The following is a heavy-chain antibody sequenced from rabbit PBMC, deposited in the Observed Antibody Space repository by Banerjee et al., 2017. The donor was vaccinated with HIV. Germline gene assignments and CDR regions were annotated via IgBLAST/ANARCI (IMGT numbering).Heavy chain of an antibody. V-gene: IGHV1S43*01. CDR3: ARDGRGIYDDYGDYYFTL. J-gene: IGHJ4*01. D-gene: IGHD2-1*01. Sequence: QSLEESGGDLVKPGASLTLTCKASGFSFSNNYVMCWVRQAPGKGLEWIACINSSSGNTVYASWVNGRFTISRSTSLNTVDLRMTSLTAADTATYFCARDGRGIYDDYGDYYFTLWGPGTLVTVS. CDR2: INSSSGNT. CDR1: GFSFSNNYV.